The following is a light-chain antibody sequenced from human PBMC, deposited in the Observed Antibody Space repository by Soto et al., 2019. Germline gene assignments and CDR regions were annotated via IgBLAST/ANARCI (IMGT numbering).Light chain of an antibody. CDR1: SSDVGSYNL. J-gene: IGLJ2*01. CDR3: CSYAGSNVV. Sequence: QSALTQPASVSGSPGQSITISCTGTSSDVGSYNLVSWYQQHPGKAPKLIIYEGSKRPSGVSNRFSGSKSGNTASLTISGLQAEDAADYYCCSYAGSNVVFGGGTKLTVL. V-gene: IGLV2-23*01. CDR2: EGS.